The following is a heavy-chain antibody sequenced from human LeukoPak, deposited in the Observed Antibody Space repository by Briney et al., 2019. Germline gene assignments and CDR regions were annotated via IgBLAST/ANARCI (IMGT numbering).Heavy chain of an antibody. V-gene: IGHV3-15*01. CDR3: TTEINLPQVRYYFDY. CDR1: GFTFSNAW. Sequence: GGSLRLSCAASGFTFSNAWMSWVRQAPGKGLEWVGRIKSKTDGGTTDYAAPVKGRFTISRDDSKNTLYLQTNSLKTEDTAVYYCTTEINLPQVRYYFDYWGQGTLVTVSS. J-gene: IGHJ4*02. CDR2: IKSKTDGGTT.